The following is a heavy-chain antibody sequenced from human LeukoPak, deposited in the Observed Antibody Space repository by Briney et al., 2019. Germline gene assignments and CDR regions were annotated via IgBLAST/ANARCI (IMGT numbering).Heavy chain of an antibody. CDR1: GYSFTSYW. CDR2: IFPRDSET. V-gene: IGHV5-51*01. D-gene: IGHD4-17*01. Sequence: GESLKISCKGSGYSFTSYWIGWVRQIPGKGLEWMGIIFPRDSETRYSPSFQGQVTISVDKSINTAYLEWSSLKASDTAMYYCAKRKNGDYENPWDYWGQGTLVTVSS. J-gene: IGHJ4*02. CDR3: AKRKNGDYENPWDY.